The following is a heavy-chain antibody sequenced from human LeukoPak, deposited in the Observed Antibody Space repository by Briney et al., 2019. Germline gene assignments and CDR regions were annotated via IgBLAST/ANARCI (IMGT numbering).Heavy chain of an antibody. CDR1: GFSFSNSY. D-gene: IGHD6-19*01. CDR3: ARDGPPGIAVAPYNWFDP. J-gene: IGHJ5*02. CDR2: ISGSGSDI. Sequence: GESLRLSCVVSGFSFSNSYMTWIRQTPGKGLESLAYISGSGSDIYYADSVKGRFTISRDNAKNSLYLQMNSLRAEDTAVYYCARDGPPGIAVAPYNWFDPWGQGTLVTVSS. V-gene: IGHV3-11*04.